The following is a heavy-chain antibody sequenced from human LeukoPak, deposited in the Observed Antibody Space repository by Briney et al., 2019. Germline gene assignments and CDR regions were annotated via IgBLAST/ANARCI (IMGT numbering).Heavy chain of an antibody. J-gene: IGHJ6*02. CDR1: GGSVSSGSYY. D-gene: IGHD3-3*01. V-gene: IGHV4-61*01. CDR2: IYYSGST. CDR3: ARDRTNDFWSDNGMDV. Sequence: SSETLSLTCTVSGGSVSSGSYYWSWIRQPPGKGLEWIGYIYYSGSTNYNPSLKSRVTISVDTSKNQFSLKLSSVTAADTAVYYCARDRTNDFWSDNGMDVWGQGTTVTVSS.